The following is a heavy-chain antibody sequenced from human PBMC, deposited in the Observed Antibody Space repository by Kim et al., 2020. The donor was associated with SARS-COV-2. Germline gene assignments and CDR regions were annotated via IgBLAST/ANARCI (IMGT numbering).Heavy chain of an antibody. CDR1: GFTFRSYA. CDR2: ISGNGSIT. Sequence: GGSLRLSCAASGFTFRSYAMSWVRQAPGKGLEWVSGISGNGSITYYADFVKGRFTISRDNSKNTVYLQMNSLSAEDTAAYYCAKGYYYGSGSYLDAFEFWGQGT. J-gene: IGHJ3*01. CDR3: AKGYYYGSGSYLDAFEF. V-gene: IGHV3-23*01. D-gene: IGHD3-10*01.